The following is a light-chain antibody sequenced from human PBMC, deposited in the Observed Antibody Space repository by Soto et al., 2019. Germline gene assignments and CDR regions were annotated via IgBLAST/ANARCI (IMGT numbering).Light chain of an antibody. CDR1: QRIASY. V-gene: IGKV1-39*01. J-gene: IGKJ1*01. Sequence: DIQMTQSPFSLSASVGDRVTITCRASQRIASYLNWYQQKPGKAPKLLIYAASSLQSGVPSRFNGSGSGTDFTLTITCLQPEDFATYFCQQRYYNMWTFCHGTKVEIK. CDR2: AAS. CDR3: QQRYYNMWT.